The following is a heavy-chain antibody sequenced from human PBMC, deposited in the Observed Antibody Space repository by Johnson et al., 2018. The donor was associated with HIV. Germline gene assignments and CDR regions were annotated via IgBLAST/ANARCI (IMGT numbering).Heavy chain of an antibody. CDR2: IKQDGSEK. CDR1: GFTFSSYW. J-gene: IGHJ3*02. Sequence: VQLVESGGGLVHPGGSLRLSCAASGFTFSSYWMSWVRQAPGKGLEWVANIKQDGSEKYYVDSVKGRFTISRDNAKNSLYLQMNSLRAEDTAVYYCARLIVGAPGAFDIWGKGTMVTVSS. D-gene: IGHD1-26*01. V-gene: IGHV3-7*05. CDR3: ARLIVGAPGAFDI.